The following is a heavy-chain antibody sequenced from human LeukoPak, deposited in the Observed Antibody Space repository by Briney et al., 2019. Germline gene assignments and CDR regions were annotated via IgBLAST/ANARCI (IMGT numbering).Heavy chain of an antibody. J-gene: IGHJ3*02. D-gene: IGHD2-2*01. V-gene: IGHV3-23*01. CDR1: GFTFSSYA. Sequence: GGSLRLSCAASGFTFSSYAMSWVRQGPGKRLEWVSSISGSGGTTYYADSVKGRFTISRDNAKNSLYLQMNGLRAEDTAVYYCARVGPLLGYCSSTSCYRSGHAFDIWGQGTMVTVSS. CDR3: ARVGPLLGYCSSTSCYRSGHAFDI. CDR2: ISGSGGTT.